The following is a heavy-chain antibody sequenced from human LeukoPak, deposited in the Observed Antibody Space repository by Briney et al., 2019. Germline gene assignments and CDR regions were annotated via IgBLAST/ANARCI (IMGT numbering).Heavy chain of an antibody. CDR1: GGTFSSYA. D-gene: IGHD6-6*01. V-gene: IGHV1-46*01. CDR2: INPSGGST. Sequence: ASVKVSCKASGGTFSSYAISWVRQAPGQGLEWMGIINPSGGSTSYAQKFQGRVTMTRDMSTSTVYMELSSLRSEDTAVYYCASPAGRDSSSPDYWGQGTLVTVSS. J-gene: IGHJ4*02. CDR3: ASPAGRDSSSPDY.